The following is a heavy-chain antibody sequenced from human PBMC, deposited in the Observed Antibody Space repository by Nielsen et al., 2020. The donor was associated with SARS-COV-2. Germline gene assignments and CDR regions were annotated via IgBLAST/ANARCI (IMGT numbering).Heavy chain of an antibody. CDR2: IYYSGST. V-gene: IGHV4-39*07. D-gene: IGHD6-6*01. CDR3: VRQWISNIATPH. Sequence: SETLSLTCTVSGGSITTTTYYWGWIRQPPGKGLEWIGSIYYSGSTYYNPSLKSRVTISIDTSKNQFSLKLSSVTAADTATYYCVRQWISNIATPHWGQGTLVTVSS. CDR1: GGSITTTTYY. J-gene: IGHJ4*02.